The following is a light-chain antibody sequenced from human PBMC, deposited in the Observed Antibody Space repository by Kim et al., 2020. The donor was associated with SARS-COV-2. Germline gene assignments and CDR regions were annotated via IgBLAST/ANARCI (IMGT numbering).Light chain of an antibody. CDR2: ANN. CDR1: SSNIGTGYH. CDR3: QTYDSSLNGYV. J-gene: IGLJ1*01. V-gene: IGLV1-40*01. Sequence: QSELTQPPSVSGAPGQRVTISCTGSSSNIGTGYHVHWYQQLPETAPKLLIYANNNRPSGVPDRFSGSKSGTSASLAITGLQAEDEADYFCQTYDSSLNGYVFGTGTKVTAL.